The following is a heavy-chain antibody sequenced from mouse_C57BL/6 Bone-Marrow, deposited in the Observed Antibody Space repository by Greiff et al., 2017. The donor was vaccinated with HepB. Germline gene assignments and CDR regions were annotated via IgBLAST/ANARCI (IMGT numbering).Heavy chain of an antibody. Sequence: QVQLQQPGAELVKPGASVKLSCKASGYTFTSYWMHWVKQRPGQGLEWIGMIHPNSGSTNYNEKFKSKATLTVDKSSSTAYMQLSSLTSEDSAFYYCAITTVVARYFDVWGTGTTLTVSS. CDR1: GYTFTSYW. V-gene: IGHV1-64*01. CDR3: AITTVVARYFDV. CDR2: IHPNSGST. D-gene: IGHD1-1*01. J-gene: IGHJ1*03.